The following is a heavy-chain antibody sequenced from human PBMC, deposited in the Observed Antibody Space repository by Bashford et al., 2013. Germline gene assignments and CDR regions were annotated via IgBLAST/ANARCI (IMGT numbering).Heavy chain of an antibody. J-gene: IGHJ5*01. CDR1: GGSISSYY. CDR3: ARGYLHYDNWFDS. V-gene: IGHV4-59*01. Sequence: SETLSLTCTVSGGSISSYYWSWIRQPPGKGLEWIGYIYYSGSTNYNPSLKSRVTISVDTSKNQFSLKLNSVTAADTAVYYCARGYLHYDNWFDSWGQGTLVTVSS. CDR2: IYYSGST. D-gene: IGHD3-22*01.